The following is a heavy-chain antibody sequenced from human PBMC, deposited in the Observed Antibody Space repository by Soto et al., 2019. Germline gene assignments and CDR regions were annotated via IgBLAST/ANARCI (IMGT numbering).Heavy chain of an antibody. Sequence: GGSLRLSCAASGFTFSGSDMHWVRQASGKGLEWVGRIKSKANSYATAYGASVKDRFTISRDDSKNTAYLQMNSLKTDDTAVYYCTRLVVGTTPNDYWGPGTLVTVSS. V-gene: IGHV3-73*01. CDR2: IKSKANSYAT. CDR3: TRLVVGTTPNDY. D-gene: IGHD1-26*01. CDR1: GFTFSGSD. J-gene: IGHJ4*02.